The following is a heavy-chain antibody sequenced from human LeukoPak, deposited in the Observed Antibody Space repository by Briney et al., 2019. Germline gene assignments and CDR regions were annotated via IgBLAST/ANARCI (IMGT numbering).Heavy chain of an antibody. CDR1: GFTFSSYA. CDR2: ISGSGGST. CDR3: ANACSRLAVPGNRFHHFHY. J-gene: IGHJ4*02. D-gene: IGHD6-19*01. Sequence: GGSLRLSCAASGFTFSSYAMSWVRQAPGKGLEWVSAISGSGGSTYYADSVKGRFTISRDNSKNTLYLQMNSLRAEDTAVYYRANACSRLAVPGNRFHHFHYWAQGTLVTVLS. V-gene: IGHV3-23*01.